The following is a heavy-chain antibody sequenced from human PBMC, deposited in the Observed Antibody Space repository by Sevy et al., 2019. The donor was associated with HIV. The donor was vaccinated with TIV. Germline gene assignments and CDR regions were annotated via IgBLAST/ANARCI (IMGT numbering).Heavy chain of an antibody. D-gene: IGHD3-10*01. J-gene: IGHJ5*02. Sequence: GGSLRLSCAASGFTFSNYAMSWVRQAPGKGLEWVSSISSSSSYIYYTDSVKGRFSISRDNAKNALFLQMNSLRAEDTAVYYCARSLGNYYGSGTYQEDWFDPWGQGTLVTVSS. CDR1: GFTFSNYA. CDR3: ARSLGNYYGSGTYQEDWFDP. CDR2: ISSSSSYI. V-gene: IGHV3-21*01.